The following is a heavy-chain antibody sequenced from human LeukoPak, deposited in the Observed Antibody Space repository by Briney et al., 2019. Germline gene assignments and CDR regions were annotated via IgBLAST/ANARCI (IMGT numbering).Heavy chain of an antibody. CDR3: ARHRLPAGEFQH. V-gene: IGHV4-39*01. CDR2: IYYSGST. Sequence: SETLSLTCTVSGGSISSSSYYWGWIRQPPGKGLEWIGSIYYSGSTYYNPSLKSRVTISVDMSKNQFSLKLSSVTAADTAVYYCARHRLPAGEFQHWGQGTLVTVSS. J-gene: IGHJ1*01. D-gene: IGHD3-16*01. CDR1: GGSISSSSYY.